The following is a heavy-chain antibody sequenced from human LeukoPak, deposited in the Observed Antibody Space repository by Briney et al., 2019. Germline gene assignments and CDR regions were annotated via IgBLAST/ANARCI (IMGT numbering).Heavy chain of an antibody. CDR1: GYTFTSYY. J-gene: IGHJ4*02. CDR3: ARDLRITVSVAEKMNSGY. D-gene: IGHD6-19*01. V-gene: IGHV1-46*01. Sequence: GASVKVSCKASGYTFTSYYMHWVRQAPGQGLEWMGIINPSGGSTSYAQKFQGRVTMTTDTSTITAYMELRSLRSDNTAVYYCARDLRITVSVAEKMNSGYWGQGTLVTVSS. CDR2: INPSGGST.